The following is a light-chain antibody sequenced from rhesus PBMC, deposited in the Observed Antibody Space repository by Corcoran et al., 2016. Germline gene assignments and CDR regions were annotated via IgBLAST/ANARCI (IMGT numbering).Light chain of an antibody. V-gene: IGKV1-32*02. CDR3: QQGNSNPLT. CDR2: YAN. CDR1: QGISSY. J-gene: IGKJ4*01. Sequence: DIQMSQSPSSLSASVGDRVTITCRASQGISSYLNWYQQKPGKAPKLLIYYANSLASGVPSRFSGSGSGTAFTLTISSLQPEDFATYYCQQGNSNPLTFVGGTKVEIK.